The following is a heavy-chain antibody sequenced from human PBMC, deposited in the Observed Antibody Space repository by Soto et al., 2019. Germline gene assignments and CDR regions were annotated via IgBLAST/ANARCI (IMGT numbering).Heavy chain of an antibody. Sequence: SVKVSCKASGGTFSGYAISWVRQAPGQGLEWMGGIIPIFGTANYAQKFQGRVTITADESTSTAYMELSSLRSEDTAVYYCAREGLVVVPAADPPWFDPWGQGTLVTVSS. J-gene: IGHJ5*02. CDR1: GGTFSGYA. CDR3: AREGLVVVPAADPPWFDP. CDR2: IIPIFGTA. V-gene: IGHV1-69*13. D-gene: IGHD2-2*01.